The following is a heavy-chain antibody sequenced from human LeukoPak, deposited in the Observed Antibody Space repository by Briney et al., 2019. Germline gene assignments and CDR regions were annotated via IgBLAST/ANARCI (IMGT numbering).Heavy chain of an antibody. CDR3: ARTAPGIAVAGTGYFQH. V-gene: IGHV1-46*01. CDR2: INPSGGST. CDR1: GYTFTSYY. D-gene: IGHD6-19*01. Sequence: ASVKVSCKASGYTFTSYYMHWVRQAPGQGLEWMGIINPSGGSTSYAQKFQGRVTMTGDTSTSTVYMELSSLRSEDTAVYYCARTAPGIAVAGTGYFQHWGQGTLVTVSS. J-gene: IGHJ1*01.